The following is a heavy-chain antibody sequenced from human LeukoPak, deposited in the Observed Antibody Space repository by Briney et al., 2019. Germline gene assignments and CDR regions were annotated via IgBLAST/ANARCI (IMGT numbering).Heavy chain of an antibody. J-gene: IGHJ6*03. V-gene: IGHV1-2*02. CDR1: GYTFTGYY. D-gene: IGHD5-18*01. CDR3: ARAPIQLWSYYYYYYMDV. CDR2: INPNSGGT. Sequence: ASVKVSCKASGYTFTGYYMHWVRQAPGQGLEWMGWINPNSGGTNYAQKFQGRVTMTRDTSISTAYMELSRLRSDDTAVYYCARAPIQLWSYYYYYYMDVWGKGTTVTVSS.